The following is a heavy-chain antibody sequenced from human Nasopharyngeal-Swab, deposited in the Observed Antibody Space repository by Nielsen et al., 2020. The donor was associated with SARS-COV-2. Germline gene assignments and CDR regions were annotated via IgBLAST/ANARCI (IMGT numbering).Heavy chain of an antibody. J-gene: IGHJ4*02. CDR1: GFTFSDSA. V-gene: IGHV3-73*01. CDR2: IRGKGNNYAT. Sequence: GESLKISCAASGFTFSDSAIHWVRQASGKGLEWVGRIRGKGNNYATAYAASVKGRFIIFRDDPTNTAYLQMNSLKTEDTAVYYCTRCGGGCYSGRDYWGQGTLVTVSS. CDR3: TRCGGGCYSGRDY. D-gene: IGHD2-21*02.